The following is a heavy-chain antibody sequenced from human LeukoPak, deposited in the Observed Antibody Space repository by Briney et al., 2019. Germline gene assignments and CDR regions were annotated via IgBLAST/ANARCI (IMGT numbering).Heavy chain of an antibody. Sequence: ASVNVSCKASGGTFSSYAISWVRQAPGQGLEWMGGIIPIFGTANYAQKFQGRVTITADESTSTAYMELSSLRSEDTAVYYCARLSPGPYYYYGMDVWGQGTTVTVSS. J-gene: IGHJ6*02. CDR2: IIPIFGTA. CDR3: ARLSPGPYYYYGMDV. CDR1: GGTFSSYA. D-gene: IGHD1-14*01. V-gene: IGHV1-69*13.